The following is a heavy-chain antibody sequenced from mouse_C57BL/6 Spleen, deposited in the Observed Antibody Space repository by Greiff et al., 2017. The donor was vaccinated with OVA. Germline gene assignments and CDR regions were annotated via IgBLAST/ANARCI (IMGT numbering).Heavy chain of an antibody. Sequence: VQLQQPGAELVKPGASVKLSCKASGYTFTSYWMQWVQQRPGQGLEWIGEIDPSASYPNYNQTFTGKATLTVVTSSSTAYMQLSRLTSEDSAVDYCARSGKWDSSFDYGGQGTTLTGSS. CDR2: IDPSASYP. J-gene: IGHJ2*01. V-gene: IGHV1-50*01. CDR3: ARSGKWDSSFDY. D-gene: IGHD4-1*01. CDR1: GYTFTSYW.